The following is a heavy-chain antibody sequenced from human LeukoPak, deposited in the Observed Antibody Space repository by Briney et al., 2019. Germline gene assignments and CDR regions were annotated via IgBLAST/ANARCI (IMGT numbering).Heavy chain of an antibody. Sequence: SQTLSLTCTVSGGSISSGSYYWSWIRQPAGKGLEWIGRIYISGSTNYNPSLKSRVTISVDTSKNQFSLKLSSVTAADTAVYYCARMRDYDILTGYLYYFDYWGRGTLVTVSS. CDR2: IYISGST. D-gene: IGHD3-9*01. V-gene: IGHV4-61*02. CDR3: ARMRDYDILTGYLYYFDY. J-gene: IGHJ4*02. CDR1: GGSISSGSYY.